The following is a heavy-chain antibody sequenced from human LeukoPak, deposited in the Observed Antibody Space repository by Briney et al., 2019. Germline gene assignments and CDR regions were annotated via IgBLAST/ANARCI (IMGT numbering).Heavy chain of an antibody. J-gene: IGHJ4*02. Sequence: SETLSLTCTVSGYSISSGYYWGWIRQPPGKGLEWIGNIYHDGSTYYNPSLKSRVTISVDTSKNQFSLKLSSVTAADTAVYYCARSGASSSGWPFDYWGQGTLVTVSS. D-gene: IGHD6-19*01. CDR3: ARSGASSSGWPFDY. V-gene: IGHV4-38-2*02. CDR2: IYHDGST. CDR1: GYSISSGYY.